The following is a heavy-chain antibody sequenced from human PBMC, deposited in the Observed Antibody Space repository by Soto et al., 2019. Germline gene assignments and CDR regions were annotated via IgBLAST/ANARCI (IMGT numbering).Heavy chain of an antibody. J-gene: IGHJ4*02. CDR2: IIPIFGTA. CDR1: GGTFSSYA. D-gene: IGHD3-9*01. CDR3: ELNYDILPGEKTGDY. V-gene: IGHV1-69*06. Sequence: SVKVSCKASGGTFSSYAISWVRQAPGQGLEWMGGIIPIFGTANYAQKFQGRVTITADKSTSTAYMELSSLRSEDTAVYYCELNYDILPGEKTGDYWGQGTLLTVST.